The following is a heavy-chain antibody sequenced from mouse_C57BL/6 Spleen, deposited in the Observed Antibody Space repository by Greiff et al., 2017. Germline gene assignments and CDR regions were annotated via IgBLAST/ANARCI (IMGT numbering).Heavy chain of an antibody. CDR2: IDPNSGGT. CDR3: ARDYDYWYFDV. V-gene: IGHV1-72*01. Sequence: QVQLKQPGAELVKPGASVKLSCKASGYTFTSYWMHWVKQRPGRGLEWIGRIDPNSGGTKYNEKFKSKATLTVDKPSSTAYMQLSSLTSEDSAVYYCARDYDYWYFDVWGTGTTVTVSS. D-gene: IGHD2-4*01. CDR1: GYTFTSYW. J-gene: IGHJ1*03.